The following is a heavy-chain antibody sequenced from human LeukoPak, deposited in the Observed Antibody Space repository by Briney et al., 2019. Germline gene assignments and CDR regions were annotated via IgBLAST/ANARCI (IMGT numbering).Heavy chain of an antibody. Sequence: GASVKVSCKASGYTFTSYGISWVRQAPGQGPEWMGWIAVYNGDTKFPQKFQGRVTLTTDASTNTAYMELRSLTSDDTAVYYCARQAGYSTGWYGGYYFDHWGQGTPVTVSA. CDR2: IAVYNGDT. D-gene: IGHD6-19*01. CDR3: ARQAGYSTGWYGGYYFDH. CDR1: GYTFTSYG. V-gene: IGHV1-18*01. J-gene: IGHJ4*02.